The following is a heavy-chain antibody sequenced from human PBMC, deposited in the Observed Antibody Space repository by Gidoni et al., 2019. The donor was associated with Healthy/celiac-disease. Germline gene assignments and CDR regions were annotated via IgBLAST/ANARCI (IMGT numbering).Heavy chain of an antibody. CDR2: ISGSGGST. Sequence: EVQLLESGGGLVQPGGSLRLSCAASGFTFSSYAMSWVRQAPGKGLEWVSAISGSGGSTYYAGSVKGRFTISRDNSKNTLYLQKNSLRAEDTAVYYCAKPVWQLVDFDYWGQGTLVTVSS. CDR1: GFTFSSYA. V-gene: IGHV3-23*01. J-gene: IGHJ4*02. D-gene: IGHD6-6*01. CDR3: AKPVWQLVDFDY.